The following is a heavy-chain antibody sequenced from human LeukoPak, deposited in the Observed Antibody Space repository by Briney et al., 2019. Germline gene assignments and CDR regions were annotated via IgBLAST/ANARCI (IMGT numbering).Heavy chain of an antibody. Sequence: SETLSLTCTVSGGSISSHYWTWIRQPAGKGLEWIGRIYSSGNTNYNPSLKSRVTMSLDTSKNQFSLKLSSVTAADTAVYYCAGVVTVRGNWFDPWGQGTLVTVSS. CDR3: AGVVTVRGNWFDP. V-gene: IGHV4-4*07. D-gene: IGHD3-10*01. J-gene: IGHJ5*02. CDR1: GGSISSHY. CDR2: IYSSGNT.